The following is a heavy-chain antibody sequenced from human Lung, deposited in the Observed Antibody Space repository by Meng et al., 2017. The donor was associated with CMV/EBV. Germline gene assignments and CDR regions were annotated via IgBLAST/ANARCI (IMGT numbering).Heavy chain of an antibody. CDR1: GDNVSSNSAA. V-gene: IGHV6-1*01. CDR3: ARDLNYYDSSGNYYVGWFDP. J-gene: IGHJ5*02. Sequence: QTLSLTXAISGDNVSSNSAAWNWIRQSPSRGLEWLGRTYYRSKWYNDFAPSVKSRITFNPDTSKNQLSLHLTSVTPEDTAVYYCARDLNYYDSSGNYYVGWFDPWGQGTLVTVSS. D-gene: IGHD3-22*01. CDR2: TYYRSKWYN.